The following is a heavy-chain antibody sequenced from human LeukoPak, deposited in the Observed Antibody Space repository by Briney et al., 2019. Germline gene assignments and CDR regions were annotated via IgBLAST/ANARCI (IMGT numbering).Heavy chain of an antibody. CDR2: IYYSGST. Sequence: SETLSLTCTVSGGSINTYYWSWIRQPPGKGLEWIGYIYYSGSTNYNPSLKSRVTISVDTSRNQFSLKLRSVTAADTAVYYCARYQASPGPFDYWGQGTLVTVSS. V-gene: IGHV4-59*01. J-gene: IGHJ4*02. D-gene: IGHD2-21*01. CDR1: GGSINTYY. CDR3: ARYQASPGPFDY.